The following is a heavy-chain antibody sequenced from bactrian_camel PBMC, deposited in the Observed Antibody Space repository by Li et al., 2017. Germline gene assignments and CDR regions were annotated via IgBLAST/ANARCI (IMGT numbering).Heavy chain of an antibody. J-gene: IGHJ4*01. CDR1: GTTGSFGC. D-gene: IGHD4*01. CDR3: AARLEKPYRDSWDRSQDYPF. CDR2: IDVSTGAT. V-gene: IGHV3S53*01. Sequence: HVQLVESGGGSVQTGGSLRLSCTASGTTGSFGCMGWFRQAPGKEREAVAAIDVSTGATRYAESVKGRFTISRDHAKNTVYLQMNSLKPDDTAVYYCAARLEKPYRDSWDRSQDYPFWGQGTQVTVS.